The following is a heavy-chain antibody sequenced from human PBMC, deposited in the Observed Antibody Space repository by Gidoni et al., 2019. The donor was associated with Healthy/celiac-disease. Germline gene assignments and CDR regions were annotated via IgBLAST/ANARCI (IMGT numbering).Heavy chain of an antibody. D-gene: IGHD1-26*01. CDR2: IYYSGST. CDR3: ARTTWELDAFVI. V-gene: IGHV4-59*01. CDR1: GGSISSYY. J-gene: IGHJ3*02. Sequence: QVQLQESGPGLVKPSETLSLTCTVSGGSISSYYWSWIRQPPGKGLEWIGYIYYSGSTNYNPSLKSRVTISVDTSKNQFSLKLSSVTAADTAVYYCARTTWELDAFVIWGQGTMVTVSS.